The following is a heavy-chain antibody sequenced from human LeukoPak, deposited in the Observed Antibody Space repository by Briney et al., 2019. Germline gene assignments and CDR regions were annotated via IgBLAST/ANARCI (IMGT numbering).Heavy chain of an antibody. CDR2: ISWNSGSI. Sequence: PGGSLRLSCAASGFTFDGYAMHWVRQAPGKGLEWVSGISWNSGSIGYADSVKGRFTISRDNAKNSLYLQMNSLRAEDTALYYCAKSGDYERPVFDYWGQGTLVTVSS. J-gene: IGHJ4*02. D-gene: IGHD4-17*01. V-gene: IGHV3-9*01. CDR1: GFTFDGYA. CDR3: AKSGDYERPVFDY.